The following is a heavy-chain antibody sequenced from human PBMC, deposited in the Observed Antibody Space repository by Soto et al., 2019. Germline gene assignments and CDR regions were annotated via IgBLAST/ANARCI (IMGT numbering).Heavy chain of an antibody. CDR3: ARERYCSGGSCCYFDY. Sequence: SVKVSCKASEGTFSSYAISWVRQAPGQGLEWMGGIIPIFGTANYAQKFQGRVTITADESTSTAYMELSSLRSEDTAVYYCARERYCSGGSCCYFDYWGQGTLVTVSS. J-gene: IGHJ4*02. CDR1: EGTFSSYA. D-gene: IGHD2-15*01. V-gene: IGHV1-69*13. CDR2: IIPIFGTA.